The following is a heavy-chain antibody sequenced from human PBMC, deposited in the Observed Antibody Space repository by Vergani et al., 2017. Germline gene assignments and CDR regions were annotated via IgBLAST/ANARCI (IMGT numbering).Heavy chain of an antibody. CDR2: IYYSGST. V-gene: IGHV4-31*03. CDR3: ARCTYDSSGYYLFDY. J-gene: IGHJ4*02. Sequence: QVQLQESGPGLVKPSQTLSLTCTVSGGSISSGGYYWSWIRQHPGKGLEWIGYIYYSGSTYYNPSLKSRVTISVDTSKNQFSLKLRSVTAADTAVYYCARCTYDSSGYYLFDYWGQGTLVTVSS. CDR1: GGSISSGGYY. D-gene: IGHD3-22*01.